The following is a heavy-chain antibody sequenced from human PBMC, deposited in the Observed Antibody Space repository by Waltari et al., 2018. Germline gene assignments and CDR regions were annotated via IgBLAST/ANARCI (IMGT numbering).Heavy chain of an antibody. Sequence: EVQLVESGGDLVQPGGSLRLSCATSGLTFSSDWMHWVRQPSGKGLVWVSRISPEGTKTDDADSVKGRFSISRDNAKNTLYLQMNTLKVEDTATYYCVRNDGSVYGKFDCWGQGTPVTVSS. V-gene: IGHV3-74*01. CDR2: ISPEGTKT. J-gene: IGHJ4*02. CDR3: VRNDGSVYGKFDC. CDR1: GLTFSSDW. D-gene: IGHD1-1*01.